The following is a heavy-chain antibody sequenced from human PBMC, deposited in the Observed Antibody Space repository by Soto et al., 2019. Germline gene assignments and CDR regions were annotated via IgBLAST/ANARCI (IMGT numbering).Heavy chain of an antibody. CDR3: ARDQAVGPRGMDV. Sequence: SETLSLTCTVSGGSISSGGYYWSWIRQHPGKGLEWIGYIYYSGSTYYNPSLKSRVTISVDTSKNQFSLKLSSVTAADTAVYYCARDQAVGPRGMDVWGQGTTVTVSS. CDR1: GGSISSGGYY. CDR2: IYYSGST. J-gene: IGHJ6*02. D-gene: IGHD6-19*01. V-gene: IGHV4-31*03.